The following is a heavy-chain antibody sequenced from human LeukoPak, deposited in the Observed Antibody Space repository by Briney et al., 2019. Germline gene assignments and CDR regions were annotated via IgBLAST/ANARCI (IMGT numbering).Heavy chain of an antibody. D-gene: IGHD2-2*01. V-gene: IGHV6-1*01. Sequence: SQTLSLTCAISGDTVSSNSAAWNWIRQSPSRGLEWLGRTYYRSKWYNDYAISVKSRITINPDTSKNQFSLQPNSVTPDDTAVYYCARKYSSNWYDALDIWGQGTMVTVSS. CDR2: TYYRSKWYN. CDR1: GDTVSSNSAA. CDR3: ARKYSSNWYDALDI. J-gene: IGHJ3*02.